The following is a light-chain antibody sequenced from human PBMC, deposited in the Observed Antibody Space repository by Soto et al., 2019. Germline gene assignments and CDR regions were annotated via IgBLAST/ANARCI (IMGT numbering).Light chain of an antibody. Sequence: QSVLPQPPSASGTPGQRVTISCSGSSSNIGSNYVYWYQQLPGTAPKLLIYRNNQRPSGVPDRFSGSKSGTSASRAISGLRSEDEADYYCAAWDDSLSGSWVFGGGTKVTVL. CDR3: AAWDDSLSGSWV. J-gene: IGLJ3*02. CDR1: SSNIGSNY. V-gene: IGLV1-47*01. CDR2: RNN.